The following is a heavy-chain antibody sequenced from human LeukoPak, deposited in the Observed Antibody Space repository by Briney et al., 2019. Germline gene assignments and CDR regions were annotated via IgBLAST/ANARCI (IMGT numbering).Heavy chain of an antibody. CDR2: MNPHSGNT. J-gene: IGHJ4*02. V-gene: IGHV1-8*01. Sequence: ASVKVSCKTSGYTFTTYDINWLRQATGQGLEWMGWMNPHSGNTGYARKLQDRVTMTRDTSTSTAYMELSSLRSEDAAVYYCARSGVDYYFDYWGQGTLVTVSS. CDR3: ARSGVDYYFDY. D-gene: IGHD6-25*01. CDR1: GYTFTTYD.